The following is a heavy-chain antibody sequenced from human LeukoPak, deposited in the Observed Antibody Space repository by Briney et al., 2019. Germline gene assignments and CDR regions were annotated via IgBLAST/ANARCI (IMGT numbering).Heavy chain of an antibody. Sequence: GGSLRLSCTTSGFAFSNYAMNWVRQAPGKGLEWVSGISGFNTYYADSVRGRFTISRDNSENVMYLQMNGLRAEDTAIYYCAKDVCTSPRCLLYFDSWGQGTPVTVSS. V-gene: IGHV3-23*01. CDR3: AKDVCTSPRCLLYFDS. J-gene: IGHJ4*02. CDR1: GFAFSNYA. CDR2: ISGFNT. D-gene: IGHD2-8*01.